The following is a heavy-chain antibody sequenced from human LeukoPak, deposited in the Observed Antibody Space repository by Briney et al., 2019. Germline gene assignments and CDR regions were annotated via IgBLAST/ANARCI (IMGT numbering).Heavy chain of an antibody. Sequence: PSETLSLTCTVSGGSISSYYWSWLRQPPGKGLEWIGYIYYSGSTNYNPSLKSRVTISVDTSKNQFSLKLSSVTAADTAVYYCARAEVVTAIPGDYWGQGTLVTVSP. D-gene: IGHD2-21*02. CDR1: GGSISSYY. CDR2: IYYSGST. V-gene: IGHV4-59*01. CDR3: ARAEVVTAIPGDY. J-gene: IGHJ4*02.